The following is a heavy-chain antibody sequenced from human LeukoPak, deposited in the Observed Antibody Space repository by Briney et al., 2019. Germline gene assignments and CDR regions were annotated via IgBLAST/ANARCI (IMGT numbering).Heavy chain of an antibody. J-gene: IGHJ4*02. Sequence: PGGSLRLPCEASGSSFSAAWMTWVRQAPGKGLEWVATIKNDGSDKYYVDSVKGRFTLSRDNAKNSVYLQMNSLRVEDTAVYYCVNLGYSDGGQGTLVTVSS. CDR2: IKNDGSDK. CDR3: VNLGYSD. D-gene: IGHD5-12*01. CDR1: GSSFSAAW. V-gene: IGHV3-7*01.